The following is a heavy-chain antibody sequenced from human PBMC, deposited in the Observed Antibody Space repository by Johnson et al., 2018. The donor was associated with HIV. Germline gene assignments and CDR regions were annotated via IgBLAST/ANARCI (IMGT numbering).Heavy chain of an antibody. D-gene: IGHD1-26*01. CDR1: GFTFSSYA. CDR2: MWYDGSNK. CDR3: AKDQWELSRGAFEI. J-gene: IGHJ3*02. V-gene: IGHV3-30*04. Sequence: QVQLVESGGGVVQPGRSLRLSCAASGFTFSSYAMHWVRQAPGKGLEWVAVMWYDGSNKYYADSVKGRFTISRDNSKNTLYLQMNSLRAEDTAVYYCAKDQWELSRGAFEIWGQGTMVTVSS.